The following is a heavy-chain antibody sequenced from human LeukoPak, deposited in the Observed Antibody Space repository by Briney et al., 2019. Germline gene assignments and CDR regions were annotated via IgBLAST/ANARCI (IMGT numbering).Heavy chain of an antibody. V-gene: IGHV3-30*18. D-gene: IGHD4-17*01. CDR2: ISFDGSRR. Sequence: GGSLRLSCAASGFTFSDSGMHWVRQAPGKGLEWVAIISFDGSRRFYADSVRGRLTVSRDNSKNTLFLQMDSLSADDTGVYYCAKEGTDYGDYPYFFDYWGQGTLVTVSS. CDR3: AKEGTDYGDYPYFFDY. CDR1: GFTFSDSG. J-gene: IGHJ4*02.